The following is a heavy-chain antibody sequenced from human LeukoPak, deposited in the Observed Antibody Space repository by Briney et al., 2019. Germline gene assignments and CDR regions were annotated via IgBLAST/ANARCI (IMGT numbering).Heavy chain of an antibody. V-gene: IGHV3-48*03. Sequence: GGSLRLSCAASGFTFSSYEMNWVRQAPGKGLEWVSYISSSGSTIYYADSAKGRFTISRDNAKNSLYLQMNSLKAEDTAVYYCARDRGNKYSYGPIDYWGQGTLVTVSS. D-gene: IGHD5-18*01. CDR2: ISSSGSTI. CDR3: ARDRGNKYSYGPIDY. J-gene: IGHJ4*02. CDR1: GFTFSSYE.